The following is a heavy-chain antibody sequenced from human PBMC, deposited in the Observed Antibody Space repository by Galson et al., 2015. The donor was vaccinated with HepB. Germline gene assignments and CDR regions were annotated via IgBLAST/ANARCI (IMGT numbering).Heavy chain of an antibody. V-gene: IGHV2-70*11. CDR3: ARTAGRLTFDM. D-gene: IGHD3-16*01. Sequence: PALVKPTQTLTLTCTFSGFSLTTIGMCVSWVRQPPGKALEWLARIGWDDDKNYRTSLKTRLTISKDASKNQVVLTMTNMDPVDTATYYCARTAGRLTFDMWGQGTMVTVSS. CDR1: GFSLTTIGMC. J-gene: IGHJ3*02. CDR2: IGWDDDK.